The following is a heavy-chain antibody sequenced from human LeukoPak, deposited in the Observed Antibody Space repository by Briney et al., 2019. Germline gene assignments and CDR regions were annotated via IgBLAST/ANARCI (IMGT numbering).Heavy chain of an antibody. CDR2: IYHSGST. Sequence: SSETLSLTCTVSGYSISSGYYWGWIRQPPGKGLEWIGSIYHSGSTYYNPSLKSRVTISVDTSKNQFSLNLSSVTAADTAVYYCARGEMATTNFDYWGQGTLVTVSS. CDR1: GYSISSGYY. V-gene: IGHV4-38-2*02. CDR3: ARGEMATTNFDY. D-gene: IGHD5-24*01. J-gene: IGHJ4*02.